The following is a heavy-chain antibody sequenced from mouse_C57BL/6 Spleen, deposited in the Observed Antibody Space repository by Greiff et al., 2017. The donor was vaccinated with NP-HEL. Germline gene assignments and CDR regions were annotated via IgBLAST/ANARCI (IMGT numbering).Heavy chain of an antibody. V-gene: IGHV1-76*01. CDR3: ARSYGGYAMDY. CDR1: GYTFTDYY. D-gene: IGHD1-1*02. CDR2: IYPGSGNT. Sequence: VQLQQSGAELVRPGASVKLSCKASGYTFTDYYINWVKQRPGQGLEWIARIYPGSGNTYYNEKFKGKATLTAEKSSSTAYMQLSSLTSEDSAVYFCARSYGGYAMDYWGQGTSVTVSS. J-gene: IGHJ4*01.